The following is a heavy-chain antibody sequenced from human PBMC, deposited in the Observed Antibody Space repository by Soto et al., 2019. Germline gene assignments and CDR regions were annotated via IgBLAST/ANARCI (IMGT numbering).Heavy chain of an antibody. CDR3: ARREASMVRGVINYYYYGMDV. D-gene: IGHD3-10*01. J-gene: IGHJ6*04. V-gene: IGHV1-69*13. CDR2: IIPIFGTA. CDR1: GGTFSSYA. Sequence: AASVKVSCKASGGTFSSYAISWVRQAPGQGLEWMGGIIPIFGTANYAQKFQGRVTITADESTSTAYMELSSLRSEDTAVYYCARREASMVRGVINYYYYGMDVWRKGTTVPVPS.